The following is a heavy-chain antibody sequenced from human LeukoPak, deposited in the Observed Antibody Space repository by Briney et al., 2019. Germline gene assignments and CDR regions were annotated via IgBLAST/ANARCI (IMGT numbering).Heavy chain of an antibody. CDR2: IGTAGDT. D-gene: IGHD2-21*01. J-gene: IGHJ3*02. CDR3: ARGFAHAFDI. CDR1: GFTLNRYD. Sequence: GGSLRLSCAASGFTLNRYDIHWVRQGTGKNLEWVSTIGTAGDTYYPGFVKGRFTISRENAKNSLNLQMNSLRAGDTAVYYCARGFAHAFDIWGQGTMVTVSS. V-gene: IGHV3-13*01.